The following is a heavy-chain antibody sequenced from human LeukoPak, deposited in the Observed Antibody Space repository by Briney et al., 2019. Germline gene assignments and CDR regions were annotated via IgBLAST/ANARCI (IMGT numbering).Heavy chain of an antibody. Sequence: GGSLRLSCAASGFTFSSYPMHWVRQAPGKGLEWVAVISYDGSNKYYADSVKGRFSISRDNSKNTLYLQMNSLRAEDTAVYYCARDLQYSSGWHDYWGQGTLVTVSS. J-gene: IGHJ4*02. V-gene: IGHV3-30*04. CDR3: ARDLQYSSGWHDY. D-gene: IGHD6-19*01. CDR2: ISYDGSNK. CDR1: GFTFSSYP.